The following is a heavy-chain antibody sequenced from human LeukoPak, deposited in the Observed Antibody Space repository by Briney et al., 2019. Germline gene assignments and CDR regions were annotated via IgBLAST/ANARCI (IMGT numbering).Heavy chain of an antibody. CDR3: ARDSVGPTVFEY. J-gene: IGHJ4*02. CDR2: INHSGST. Sequence: SETLSLTCSVYGGSFSGYYWSWIRQPPGKGLEWIGEINHSGSTNYNPSLKSRVPISVDTSKNQFSLKLSSVTAADTAVYYCARDSVGPTVFEYWGQGNLVSVSS. D-gene: IGHD1-26*01. CDR1: GGSFSGYY. V-gene: IGHV4-34*01.